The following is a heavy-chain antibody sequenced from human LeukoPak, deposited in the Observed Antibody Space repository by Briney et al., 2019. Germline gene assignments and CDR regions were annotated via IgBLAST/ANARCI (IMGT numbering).Heavy chain of an antibody. CDR1: GYSITSGYY. CDR3: ARDQDYYGSGSYGPDY. Sequence: PSETLSLTCTVSGYSITSGYYWGWIRQPPGKGLEWIGSIYHSGSTFYNPSLKSRVTISVDTPKNQFSLRLSSVTAADTAVYYCARDQDYYGSGSYGPDYWGQGTLVTVSS. V-gene: IGHV4-38-2*02. J-gene: IGHJ4*02. CDR2: IYHSGST. D-gene: IGHD3-10*01.